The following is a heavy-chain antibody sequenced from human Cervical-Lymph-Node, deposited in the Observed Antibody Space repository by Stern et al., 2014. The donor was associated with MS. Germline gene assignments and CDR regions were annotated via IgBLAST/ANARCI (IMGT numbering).Heavy chain of an antibody. J-gene: IGHJ6*02. CDR2: IIPLLSLI. D-gene: IGHD1-26*01. CDR3: GLRSTRWVGHQYYGMDV. CDR1: GGTFSSFA. Sequence: QVQLVQSGAEVKEPGSSVKLSCKTSGGTFSSFALSWVRQAPGQGLEWMGGIIPLLSLIHYAQKFQGRVTITADKSTRTAYMDLSSLKPDDTAVYYGGLRSTRWVGHQYYGMDVWGQGTTVTVS. V-gene: IGHV1-69*17.